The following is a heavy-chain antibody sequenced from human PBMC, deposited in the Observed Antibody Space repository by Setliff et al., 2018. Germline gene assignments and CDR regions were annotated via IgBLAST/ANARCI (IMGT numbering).Heavy chain of an antibody. J-gene: IGHJ6*02. CDR1: GFTSSNYA. Sequence: GGSLRLSCAASGFTSSNYAMSWVRQAPGKGLEWVSAISGSGGSTYYADSVKGRFTISRDNSKNTLYLQMNSLRAEDTAVYYCAVLVVVTYGMDVWGQGTTVTVSS. CDR3: AVLVVVTYGMDV. D-gene: IGHD2-2*01. CDR2: ISGSGGST. V-gene: IGHV3-23*01.